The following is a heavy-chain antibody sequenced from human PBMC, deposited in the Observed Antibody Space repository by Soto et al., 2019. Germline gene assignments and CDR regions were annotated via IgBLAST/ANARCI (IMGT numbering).Heavy chain of an antibody. V-gene: IGHV3-33*01. D-gene: IGHD2-15*01. CDR1: GFTFSSYG. Sequence: PGGSLRLSCAASGFTFSSYGMHWVRQAPGKGLEWVAVIWYDGSNKYYADSVKGRFTISRDNSKNTLYLQMNSLRAEDTAVYYCARVKGSNCSGGSCYYDDASDIWGQGTMVTVSS. CDR2: IWYDGSNK. CDR3: ARVKGSNCSGGSCYYDDASDI. J-gene: IGHJ3*02.